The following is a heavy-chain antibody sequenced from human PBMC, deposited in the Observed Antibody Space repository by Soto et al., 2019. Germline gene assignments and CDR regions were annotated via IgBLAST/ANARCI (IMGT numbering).Heavy chain of an antibody. CDR1: GFTFGDYA. CDR2: IRSKAYGGTT. Sequence: GGSLRLSCTASGFTFGDYAMSWVRQAPGKGLEWVGFIRSKAYGGTTEYAASVRGRFTISRDDSKSIAYLQMNSLKTEGTAVYYCTRGSLDYYDSSGYYYWGQGTLVTVSS. CDR3: TRGSLDYYDSSGYYY. J-gene: IGHJ4*02. V-gene: IGHV3-49*04. D-gene: IGHD3-22*01.